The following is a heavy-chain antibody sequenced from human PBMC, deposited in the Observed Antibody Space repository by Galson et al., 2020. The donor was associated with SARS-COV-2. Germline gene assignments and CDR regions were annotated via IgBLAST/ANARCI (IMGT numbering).Heavy chain of an antibody. CDR3: ARGYSGSYYYFDY. D-gene: IGHD3-10*01. CDR1: GFTLSSYA. Sequence: SLKLSCADSGFTLSSYAMHWVRQAPGKGLECVAVISYDGSNKYYADSVKGRFTISRDNSKNTLYLQMNSLRAEDTAVYYCARGYSGSYYYFDYWGQGTLVTVSS. J-gene: IGHJ4*02. CDR2: ISYDGSNK. V-gene: IGHV3-30*04.